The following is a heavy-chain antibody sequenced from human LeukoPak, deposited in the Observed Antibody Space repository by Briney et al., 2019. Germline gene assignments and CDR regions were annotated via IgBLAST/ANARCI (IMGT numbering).Heavy chain of an antibody. J-gene: IGHJ4*02. Sequence: PGGSLRLSCAASGFSFSSYTMNWVRQAAGKGLEWVSSISSGSSYIYYADSLKGRFTISRDNAKNSLYLQMNSLRAEDTAVYYCARGGGQSYGQTPIDWGQGTLVTVSS. CDR3: ARGGGQSYGQTPID. CDR2: ISSGSSYI. V-gene: IGHV3-21*01. CDR1: GFSFSSYT. D-gene: IGHD5-18*01.